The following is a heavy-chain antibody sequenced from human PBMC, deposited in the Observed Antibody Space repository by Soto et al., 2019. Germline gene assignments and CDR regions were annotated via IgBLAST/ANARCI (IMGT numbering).Heavy chain of an antibody. CDR2: IVVGSGNT. V-gene: IGHV1-58*02. CDR3: AWSTHNYYYMDV. D-gene: IGHD2-15*01. J-gene: IGHJ6*03. CDR1: GFTFTSSA. Sequence: GASVKVSCKASGFTFTSSAMQWVRQARGQRLEWIGWIVVGSGNTNYAQKFQERVTMTEDTSTGTAYMELSSLRSEDTAVYTAAWSTHNYYYMDVWGKGTTVTVSS.